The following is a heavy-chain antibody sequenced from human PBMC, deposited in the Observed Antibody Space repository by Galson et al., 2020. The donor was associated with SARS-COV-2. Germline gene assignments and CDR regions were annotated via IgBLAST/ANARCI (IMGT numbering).Heavy chain of an antibody. D-gene: IGHD7-27*01. CDR3: AREAPHRTGGD. CDR1: GFTVHSHH. CDR2: IYSGGST. V-gene: IGHV3-66*01. Sequence: GGSLKLYCGALGFTVHSHHMSWVRQAPGEGPEWVSVIYSGGSTYYQHSVKGRFTISRDNSKNTLYLQMNSLRAEDTAVYYCAREAPHRTGGDWGQGTLVTVSS. J-gene: IGHJ4*02.